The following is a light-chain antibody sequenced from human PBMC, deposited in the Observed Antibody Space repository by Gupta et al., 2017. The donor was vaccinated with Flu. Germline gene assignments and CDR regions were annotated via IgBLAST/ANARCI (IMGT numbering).Light chain of an antibody. CDR2: TAS. CDR3: QQLNSFPLT. CDR1: QGFGSD. V-gene: IGKV1-9*01. J-gene: IGKJ4*01. Sequence: IQLTQYPSFLSASVGDRVTITCRASQGFGSDLAWYQQKPGKAPKLVIYTASTLESGVPSRFSGSKSGTEFTLTISSLQPEDFAGYYCQQLNSFPLTFGGGTKVEIK.